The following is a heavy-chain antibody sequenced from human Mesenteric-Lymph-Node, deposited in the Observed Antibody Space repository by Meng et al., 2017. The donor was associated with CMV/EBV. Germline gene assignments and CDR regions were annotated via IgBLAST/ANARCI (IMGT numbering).Heavy chain of an antibody. CDR1: GYTFTSYE. CDR2: MNPNSGNT. J-gene: IGHJ4*02. CDR3: ARSLPQTGTTFYY. D-gene: IGHD1-7*01. V-gene: IGHV1-8*02. Sequence: ASVKVSCKASGYTFTSYEINWVRQATGQGLEWMGWMNPNSGNTGYAQKFQGRVTMTRNTSISTAYMELSSLRSEDTAVYYCARSLPQTGTTFYYWGQGTLVTSPQ.